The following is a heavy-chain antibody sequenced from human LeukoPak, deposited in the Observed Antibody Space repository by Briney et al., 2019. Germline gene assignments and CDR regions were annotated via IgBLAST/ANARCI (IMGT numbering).Heavy chain of an antibody. CDR2: IFYSGST. V-gene: IGHV4-59*08. CDR1: GGSISSNY. J-gene: IGHJ3*02. Sequence: SETLSLTCTVSGGSISSNYWSWIRQPPGKGLEWIGYIFYSGSTNYNPSLKSRVTISVDTSKNQFSLKLSSVTAADTAVYYCARVRPSGARTCDAFDIWGQGTMVTVSS. D-gene: IGHD1-26*01. CDR3: ARVRPSGARTCDAFDI.